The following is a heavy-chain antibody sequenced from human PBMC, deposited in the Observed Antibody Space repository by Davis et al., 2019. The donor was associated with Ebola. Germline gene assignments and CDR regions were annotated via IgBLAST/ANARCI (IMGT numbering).Heavy chain of an antibody. CDR2: IKQGGSEK. CDR1: GFTFSSYW. D-gene: IGHD3-3*01. V-gene: IGHV3-7*01. Sequence: GESLKISCAASGFTFSSYWMSWVRQAPGKGLEWVANIKQGGSEKYYVDSVKGRFTISRDNAKNSLYLQMNSLRAEDTAVYYCARDVTNFWSGYYVYWGQGTLVTVSS. CDR3: ARDVTNFWSGYYVY. J-gene: IGHJ4*02.